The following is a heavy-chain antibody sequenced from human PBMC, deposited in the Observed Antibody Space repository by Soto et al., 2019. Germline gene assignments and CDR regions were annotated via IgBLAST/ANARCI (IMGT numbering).Heavy chain of an antibody. Sequence: GGSLRLSCAASGFNVSSNYMSWVRQAPGKGLEWLSVIYSGGSTYYAESVKGRFTISRDNSKNTLNLQMNALRVEDTAVYYCARGPHVGISTSWVQGTLVTVSS. D-gene: IGHD2-2*01. V-gene: IGHV3-53*01. CDR3: ARGPHVGISTS. CDR1: GFNVSSNY. CDR2: IYSGGST. J-gene: IGHJ4*02.